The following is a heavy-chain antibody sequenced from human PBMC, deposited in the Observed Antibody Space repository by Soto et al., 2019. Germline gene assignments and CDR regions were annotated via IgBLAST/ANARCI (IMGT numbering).Heavy chain of an antibody. CDR2: IIPIFGTA. CDR1: GGTFSSYA. Sequence: GASVKVSCKASGGTFSSYAISWVRQAPGQGLEWMGGIIPIFGTANYAQKFQGRVTITADESTSTAYMELSSLRSEDTAVYYCARDHESYDSSGYKDRPFDYWGQGTLVTVSS. CDR3: ARDHESYDSSGYKDRPFDY. D-gene: IGHD3-22*01. J-gene: IGHJ4*02. V-gene: IGHV1-69*13.